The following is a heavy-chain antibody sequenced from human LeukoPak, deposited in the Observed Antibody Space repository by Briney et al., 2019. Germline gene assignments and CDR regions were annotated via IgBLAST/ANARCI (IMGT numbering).Heavy chain of an antibody. CDR3: ARYCSGGSCSNQIGRGDDY. CDR1: GGSISSSSYY. CDR2: IYYSGST. J-gene: IGHJ4*02. Sequence: PSETLSLTCTVSGGSISSSSYYWGWIRQPPGKGLEWIGSIYYSGSTYYNPSLKSRVTISVDTSKNQFSLKLSSATAADTAVYYCARYCSGGSCSNQIGRGDDYWGQGTLVTVSS. D-gene: IGHD2-15*01. V-gene: IGHV4-39*01.